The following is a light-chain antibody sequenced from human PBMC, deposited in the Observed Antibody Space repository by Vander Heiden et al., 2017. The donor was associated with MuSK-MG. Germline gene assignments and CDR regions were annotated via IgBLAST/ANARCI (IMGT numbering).Light chain of an antibody. CDR1: QSISSY. CDR2: AAS. V-gene: IGKV1-39*01. Sequence: DIQMTQSPSSLSASVGDRVTITCRASQSISSYLNWYQQKPGKAPKLLIYAASSLQSGVPSRFSGSGSGTDFTLTISSLQPEDFATYYCQQSYSTPGPLTFGGGSKVEMK. J-gene: IGKJ4*01. CDR3: QQSYSTPGPLT.